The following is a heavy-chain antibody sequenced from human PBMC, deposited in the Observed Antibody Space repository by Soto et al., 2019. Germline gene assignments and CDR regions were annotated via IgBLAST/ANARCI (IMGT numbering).Heavy chain of an antibody. Sequence: LETLSLTCSLSGASITSTTYFWAWIRQPPGKGLEWVGSIYYSGKTYYNPSLKSRTTISVDRSRNQFSLQVSSVTAADTAVYYCAKNLPRTWRFDYWGQGTVVTVSS. CDR2: IYYSGKT. CDR1: GASITSTTYF. V-gene: IGHV4-39*01. CDR3: AKNLPRTWRFDY. J-gene: IGHJ4*02.